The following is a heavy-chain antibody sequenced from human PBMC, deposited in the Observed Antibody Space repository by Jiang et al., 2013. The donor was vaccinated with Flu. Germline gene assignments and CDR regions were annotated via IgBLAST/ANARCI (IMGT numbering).Heavy chain of an antibody. D-gene: IGHD3-3*01. Sequence: LLKPSETLSLTCAVYGGSFSGYYWSWIRQPPGKGLEWIGEINHSGSTNYNPSLKSRVTISVDTSKNQFSPKLSSVTAADTAVYYCARGLRITIFGVVPKRWFDPWGQGTLVTVSS. J-gene: IGHJ5*02. CDR3: ARGLRITIFGVVPKRWFDP. CDR1: GGSFSGYY. V-gene: IGHV4-34*01. CDR2: INHSGST.